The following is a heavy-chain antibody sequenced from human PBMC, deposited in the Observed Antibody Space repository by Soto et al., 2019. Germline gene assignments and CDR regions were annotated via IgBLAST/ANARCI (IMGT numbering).Heavy chain of an antibody. J-gene: IGHJ5*02. V-gene: IGHV1-46*01. CDR3: AREGAGRIMVRGVIYRWFDP. D-gene: IGHD3-10*01. CDR2: INPSGGST. CDR1: GYTFTRYH. Sequence: ASVKVSCKASGYTFTRYHMHWVRQAPGQGLEWMGIINPSGGSTTYAQKFQGRVTMTRDTSTTTVYMELSSLTSEDTAVYYCAREGAGRIMVRGVIYRWFDPWGQGTLVTVSS.